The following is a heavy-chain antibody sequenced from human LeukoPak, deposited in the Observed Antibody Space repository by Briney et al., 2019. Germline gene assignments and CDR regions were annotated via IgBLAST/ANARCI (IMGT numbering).Heavy chain of an antibody. D-gene: IGHD2-15*01. CDR3: AKDIVVVVAATGPFDY. J-gene: IGHJ4*02. CDR2: IYSGGST. CDR1: GFTVSSNY. Sequence: GGSLRLSCAASGFTVSSNYMSWVRQAPGKGLEWVSVIYSGGSTYYADSVKGRFTITRDNSKNSLYLQMNSLRAEDTALYYCAKDIVVVVAATGPFDYWGQGTLVTVSS. V-gene: IGHV3-53*05.